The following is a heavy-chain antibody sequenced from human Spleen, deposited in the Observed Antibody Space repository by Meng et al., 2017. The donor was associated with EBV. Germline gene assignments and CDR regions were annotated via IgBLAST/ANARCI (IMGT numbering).Heavy chain of an antibody. CDR1: GFTFSSYW. Sequence: EVQLVESGGALVQPGGSRRLSCAASGFTFSSYWMHWVRQAPGKGLEWVSRTNENGATTTYADSVKGRFTISRDNAKNTLYLQMNSLRAEDTAVYYCSRDLAGSDDYWGQGTLVTVSS. CDR2: TNENGATT. CDR3: SRDLAGSDDY. D-gene: IGHD1-14*01. V-gene: IGHV3-74*03. J-gene: IGHJ4*02.